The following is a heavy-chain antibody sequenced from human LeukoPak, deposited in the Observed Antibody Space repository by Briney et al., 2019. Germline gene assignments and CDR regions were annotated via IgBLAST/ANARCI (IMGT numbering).Heavy chain of an antibody. Sequence: GGSLRLSCAASGFTFSSYGMHWVRQAPGKGLEWVAFIRYDGSNKYYADSVKGRFTISRDNSKNTLYLQMNSLRAEDTAVYYCAKVDTAMAPPLYYYMDVWGKGTTVTISS. CDR2: IRYDGSNK. CDR1: GFTFSSYG. CDR3: AKVDTAMAPPLYYYMDV. J-gene: IGHJ6*03. D-gene: IGHD5-18*01. V-gene: IGHV3-30*02.